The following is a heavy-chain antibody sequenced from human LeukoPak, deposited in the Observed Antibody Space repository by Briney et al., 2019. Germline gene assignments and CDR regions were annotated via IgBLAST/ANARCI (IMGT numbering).Heavy chain of an antibody. CDR2: MHDSGST. Sequence: SETLSLTCTVSGASTSHFYWNWIRQPPGKGLEWIGYMHDSGSTKHNPSLKSRASISIDTSKNQVSLQLTSVTAADTAIYYCARSAEWLRNAFDIWGQGTVVSVSS. J-gene: IGHJ3*02. CDR1: GASTSHFY. D-gene: IGHD5-12*01. V-gene: IGHV4-59*01. CDR3: ARSAEWLRNAFDI.